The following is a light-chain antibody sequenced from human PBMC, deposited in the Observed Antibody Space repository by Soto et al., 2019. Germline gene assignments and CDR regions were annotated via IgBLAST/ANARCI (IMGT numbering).Light chain of an antibody. CDR1: QSVLYSSNNKNY. CDR2: WAS. Sequence: DIVMTQSPASLAVSLGERATINCKSSQSVLYSSNNKNYIAWYQQKAGQPPKLLIYWASTREFGVPDRFSGNGSGTDFTLTISSLQPEDVAVYYCQQYYNSGTFGQGTKVEIK. J-gene: IGKJ1*01. V-gene: IGKV4-1*01. CDR3: QQYYNSGT.